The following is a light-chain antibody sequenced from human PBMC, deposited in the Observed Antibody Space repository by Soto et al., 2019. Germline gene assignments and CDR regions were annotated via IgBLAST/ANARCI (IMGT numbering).Light chain of an antibody. Sequence: QSVLTQPPSVSGTPGQRVTISCSGGISNIATNYVHWFQQLPGTAPKVLSNRDNQRPSGVPDRFSGSKSGTSASLAISGLRSEDEAEYYCAAWDDTVHSYVFGTGTKVTVL. CDR1: ISNIATNY. CDR3: AAWDDTVHSYV. CDR2: RDN. V-gene: IGLV1-47*01. J-gene: IGLJ1*01.